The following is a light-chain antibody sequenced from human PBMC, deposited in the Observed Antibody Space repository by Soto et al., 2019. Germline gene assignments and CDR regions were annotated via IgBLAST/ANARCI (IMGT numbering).Light chain of an antibody. CDR3: QQYNNWPRT. V-gene: IGKV3-15*01. CDR1: QSVSSSY. CDR2: GAS. Sequence: IVLTQSPGTLSLSPGERATLSCRASQSVSSSYLAWYQQKPGQAPRLLIYGASTRATGIPARFSGSGSGTEFTLTISSLQSEDFAVYYCQQYNNWPRTFGQRAKVDI. J-gene: IGKJ1*01.